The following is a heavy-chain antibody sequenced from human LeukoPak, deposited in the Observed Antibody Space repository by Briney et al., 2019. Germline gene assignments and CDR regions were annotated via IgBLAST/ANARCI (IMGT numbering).Heavy chain of an antibody. Sequence: LRLSCSASGFPFSSYAMHWVRQAPGKGLGYVSAIIDSGGSTIYADSVKGRFTISRDNSKNTLYLQMISLRAEDTAVYFCVRGYSFGPYGMDVWGQGTTVTVSS. CDR1: GFPFSSYA. V-gene: IGHV3-64D*09. D-gene: IGHD2-15*01. CDR3: VRGYSFGPYGMDV. CDR2: IIDSGGST. J-gene: IGHJ6*02.